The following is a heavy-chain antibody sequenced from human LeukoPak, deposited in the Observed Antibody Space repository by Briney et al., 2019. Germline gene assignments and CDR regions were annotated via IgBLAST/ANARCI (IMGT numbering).Heavy chain of an antibody. J-gene: IGHJ6*02. CDR2: IIPILGIA. CDR3: ARAVDYGDPGGFYSYYGLDV. V-gene: IGHV1-69*04. D-gene: IGHD4-17*01. CDR1: GYTLTELS. Sequence: GASVKVSCKVSGYTLTELSMHWVRQAPGQGLEWMGRIIPILGIANYAQKFQGRVTITADKSTSTAYMELSSLRSEDTAVYYCARAVDYGDPGGFYSYYGLDVWGQGTTVTVSS.